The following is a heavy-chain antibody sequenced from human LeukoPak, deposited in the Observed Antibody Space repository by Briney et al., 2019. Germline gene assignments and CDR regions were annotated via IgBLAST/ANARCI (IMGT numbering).Heavy chain of an antibody. CDR3: ARAVITTNSFFFDY. CDR2: INAGNGNT. D-gene: IGHD3-22*01. CDR1: RYTFTSYA. Sequence: ASVKVSCKASRYTFTSYAMHWVRQAPGQRLEWMGWINAGNGNTKYSQEFQGRVTITRDTSASTAYMELSSLRSEDMAVYYCARAVITTNSFFFDYWGQGTLVTVSS. J-gene: IGHJ4*02. V-gene: IGHV1-3*03.